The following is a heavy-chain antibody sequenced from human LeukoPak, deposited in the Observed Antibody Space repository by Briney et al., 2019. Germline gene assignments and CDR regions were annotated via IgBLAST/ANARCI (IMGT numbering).Heavy chain of an antibody. J-gene: IGHJ4*02. CDR2: IYYSGST. CDR3: ARVLHTYDSSGYYFEDYFDY. D-gene: IGHD3-22*01. Sequence: PSETLSLTCTVSGGSISSYYWSWIWQPPGKGLEWIGYIYYSGSTNYNPSLKSRVTISVDTSKNQFSLKLSSVTAADTAVYYCARVLHTYDSSGYYFEDYFDYWGQETLVTVSS. V-gene: IGHV4-59*01. CDR1: GGSISSYY.